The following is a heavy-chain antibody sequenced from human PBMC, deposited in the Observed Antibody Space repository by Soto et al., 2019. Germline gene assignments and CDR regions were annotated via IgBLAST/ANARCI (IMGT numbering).Heavy chain of an antibody. D-gene: IGHD6-13*01. Sequence: SETLSLTCTVSGGFISSYYWSWIRQPPGKGLEWIGYIYYSGSTNYNPSLKSRVTISVDTSKNQFSLKLSSVTAADTAVYYCARVQGGSSSWYTPYYYYGMDVWGQGTTVTVSS. CDR2: IYYSGST. CDR3: ARVQGGSSSWYTPYYYYGMDV. CDR1: GGFISSYY. V-gene: IGHV4-59*01. J-gene: IGHJ6*02.